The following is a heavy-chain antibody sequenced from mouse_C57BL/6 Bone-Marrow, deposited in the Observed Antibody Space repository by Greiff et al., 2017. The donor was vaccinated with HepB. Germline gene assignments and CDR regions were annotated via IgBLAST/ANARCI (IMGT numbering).Heavy chain of an antibody. D-gene: IGHD1-1*02. CDR3: ARMGGNFDY. CDR1: GYAFTNYL. J-gene: IGHJ2*01. CDR2: INPGSGGT. V-gene: IGHV1-54*01. Sequence: QVQLQQSGAELVRPGTSVKVSCKASGYAFTNYLIEWVKQRPGQGLEWIGVINPGSGGTNYNEKFKGKATLTADKSSSTAYMQLSSLTSEESAVYFCARMGGNFDYWGQGTTLTVSS.